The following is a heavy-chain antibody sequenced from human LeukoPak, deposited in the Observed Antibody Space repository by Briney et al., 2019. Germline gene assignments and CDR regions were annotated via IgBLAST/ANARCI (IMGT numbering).Heavy chain of an antibody. V-gene: IGHV3-21*01. CDR2: ISSSSSYI. CDR1: GFTFSSYA. J-gene: IGHJ4*02. Sequence: GGSLRLSCAASGFTFSSYAMNWVRQAPGKGLEWVSSISSSSSYIYYADSVKGRFTISRDNAKNSLYLQMNSLRAEDTAVYYCARDGPIESFDYWGQGTLVTVSS. D-gene: IGHD5-24*01. CDR3: ARDGPIESFDY.